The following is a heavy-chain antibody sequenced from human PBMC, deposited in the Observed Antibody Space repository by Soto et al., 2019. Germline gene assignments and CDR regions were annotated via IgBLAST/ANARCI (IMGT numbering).Heavy chain of an antibody. CDR1: GGSFSGYY. CDR2: INHSGST. Sequence: SDTLSLTCAVYGGSFSGYYWSWIRQPPGKGLEWIGEINHSGSTNYNPSLKSRVTISVDTSKNQFSLKLSSVTAADTAVYYCARGGYYDSSGYSNPNWFDPWGQGTLVTVSS. CDR3: ARGGYYDSSGYSNPNWFDP. V-gene: IGHV4-34*01. D-gene: IGHD3-22*01. J-gene: IGHJ5*02.